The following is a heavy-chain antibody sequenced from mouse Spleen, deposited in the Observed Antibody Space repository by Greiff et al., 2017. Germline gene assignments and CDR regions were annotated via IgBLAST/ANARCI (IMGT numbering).Heavy chain of an antibody. V-gene: IGHV5-17*02. CDR1: GFTFSSFG. J-gene: IGHJ4*01. Sequence: EVHLVESGGGLVQPGGSRKLSCAASGFTFSSFGMHWVRQAPEKGLEWVAYISSGSSTIYYADTVKGRFTISRDNPKNTLFLQMTSLRSEDTAMYYCARYRYDGDYYAMDYWGQGTSVTVSS. D-gene: IGHD2-14*01. CDR3: ARYRYDGDYYAMDY. CDR2: ISSGSSTI.